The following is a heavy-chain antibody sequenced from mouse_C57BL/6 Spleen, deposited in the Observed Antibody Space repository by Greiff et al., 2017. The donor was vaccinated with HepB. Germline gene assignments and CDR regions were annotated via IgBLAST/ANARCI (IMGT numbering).Heavy chain of an antibody. CDR1: GYTFTSYG. V-gene: IGHV1-81*01. CDR2: IYPRSGNT. CDR3: ARGDTGTRYFDY. Sequence: QVQLQQSGAELARPGASVKLSCKASGYTFTSYGISWVKQRTGQGLEWIGEIYPRSGNTYYSEKFKGKATLTADKSSSTAYMELRSLTSEDSAVYFCARGDTGTRYFDYWGQGTTLTVSS. J-gene: IGHJ2*01. D-gene: IGHD4-1*01.